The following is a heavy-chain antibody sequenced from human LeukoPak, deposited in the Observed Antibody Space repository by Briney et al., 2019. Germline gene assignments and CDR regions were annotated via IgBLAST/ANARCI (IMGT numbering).Heavy chain of an antibody. CDR3: ARDQGVLSYYYDSSGYTFDY. V-gene: IGHV3-33*01. D-gene: IGHD3-22*01. CDR2: IWYDGSNK. CDR1: GFTFSSYG. J-gene: IGHJ4*02. Sequence: GGSLRLSYAASGFTFSSYGMHWVRQAPGKGMEWVEVIWYDGSNKYYADSVKGRFTISRDNSKNTLYLQMNSLRAEDTAVYYCARDQGVLSYYYDSSGYTFDYWGQGTLVTVSS.